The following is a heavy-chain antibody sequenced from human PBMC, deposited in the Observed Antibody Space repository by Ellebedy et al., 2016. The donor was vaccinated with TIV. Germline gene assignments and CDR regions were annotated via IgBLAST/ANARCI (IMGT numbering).Heavy chain of an antibody. D-gene: IGHD4-17*01. J-gene: IGHJ3*02. V-gene: IGHV3-7*01. CDR3: ATDGSYGDYRSPTHAFEI. CDR2: MRQDGGDK. CDR1: GFSFSSYW. Sequence: GESLKISCVGSGFSFSSYWMSWVRQAPGKGLEWVANMRQDGGDKYYVDSVKGRFTISRDNAKDSLYLLMNSLSAEDTGVYYCATDGSYGDYRSPTHAFEIWGQGTLVTVSS.